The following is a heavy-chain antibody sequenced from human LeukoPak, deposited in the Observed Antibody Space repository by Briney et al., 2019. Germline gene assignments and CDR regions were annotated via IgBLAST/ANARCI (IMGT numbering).Heavy chain of an antibody. CDR3: ATGLGYYDSTIRD. Sequence: ASVKVSCKASGYALTDFYLHWVRQAPGQGPEWMGWIFPRSGGTKYAQKFQGRVTMTRDTSISTAYMELYSLRHDDTAVYFCATGLGYYDSTIRDWGQGTLVTVSS. D-gene: IGHD3-22*01. J-gene: IGHJ4*02. CDR2: IFPRSGGT. CDR1: GYALTDFY. V-gene: IGHV1-2*02.